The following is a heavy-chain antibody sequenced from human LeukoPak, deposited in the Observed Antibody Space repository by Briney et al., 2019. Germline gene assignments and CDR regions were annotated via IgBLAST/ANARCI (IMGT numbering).Heavy chain of an antibody. J-gene: IGHJ4*02. Sequence: AETLSLTCAVYGGFFSGYYWSWIRQPPGKGLEWIAEINHSGSTNYNPSLKSRVTISVDTSKNQFSLKLSSVTAADTAVYYCARGPSRYYYDSSGHSYWGQGTLVTVSS. V-gene: IGHV4-34*01. CDR2: INHSGST. CDR1: GGFFSGYY. D-gene: IGHD3-22*01. CDR3: ARGPSRYYYDSSGHSY.